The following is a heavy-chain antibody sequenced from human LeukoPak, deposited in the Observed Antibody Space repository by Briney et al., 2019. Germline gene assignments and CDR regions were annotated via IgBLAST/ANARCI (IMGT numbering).Heavy chain of an antibody. CDR2: ISWNSGSI. CDR3: AKSSMRGYSYGWGYFDY. D-gene: IGHD5-18*01. V-gene: IGHV3-9*03. Sequence: PGGSLRLSCAASGFTFDDYAMHWVRQAPGKGLEWVSGISWNSGSIGYADSVKGRFTISRDNAKNSLYLQMNSLRAEDMALYYCAKSSMRGYSYGWGYFDYWGQGTLVTVSS. J-gene: IGHJ4*02. CDR1: GFTFDDYA.